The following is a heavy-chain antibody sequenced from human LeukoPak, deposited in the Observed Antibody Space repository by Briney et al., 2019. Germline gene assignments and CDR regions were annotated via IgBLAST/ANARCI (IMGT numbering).Heavy chain of an antibody. CDR2: VYYAGIT. V-gene: IGHV4-59*01. Sequence: SETLSLTCTVSGDSIGTYYWSWIRRPPGKGLEWIGHVYYAGITDYNPSLQSRVTISVDPSRNQLSLELNSVTAADTAVYYCARQGYKSGWYPTFDYWGQGTLVTVSS. CDR3: ARQGYKSGWYPTFDY. J-gene: IGHJ4*02. D-gene: IGHD6-19*01. CDR1: GDSIGTYY.